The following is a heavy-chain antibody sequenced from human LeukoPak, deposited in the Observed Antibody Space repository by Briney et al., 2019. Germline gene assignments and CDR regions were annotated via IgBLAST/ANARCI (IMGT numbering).Heavy chain of an antibody. CDR2: ISFSGSPI. CDR1: GFSFSSYE. CDR3: ARDRSGIGWYCDS. J-gene: IGHJ4*02. Sequence: AESLRLSCAASGFSFSSYEMSWVRQAPGKGLEWVALISFSGSPIYYADSVKGRFTISRDNTKNSLYLQLNSVRADDTAVYYCARDRSGIGWYCDSWGQGTLVTVSS. D-gene: IGHD6-19*01. V-gene: IGHV3-48*03.